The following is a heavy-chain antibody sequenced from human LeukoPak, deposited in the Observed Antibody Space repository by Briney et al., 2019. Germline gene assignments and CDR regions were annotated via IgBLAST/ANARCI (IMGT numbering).Heavy chain of an antibody. V-gene: IGHV1-69*05. J-gene: IGHJ5*02. CDR1: GGTFNNSA. Sequence: ASVKVSCKTSGGTFNNSAISWVRQAPGQGLEWLGGIMPLFGTAGYAQKFQGRVTITKDESTRTVYLGLTSLTSDDTAVYYCARDVHGDYGSGRFDPWGQGTLVSVSS. D-gene: IGHD4-17*01. CDR3: ARDVHGDYGSGRFDP. CDR2: IMPLFGTA.